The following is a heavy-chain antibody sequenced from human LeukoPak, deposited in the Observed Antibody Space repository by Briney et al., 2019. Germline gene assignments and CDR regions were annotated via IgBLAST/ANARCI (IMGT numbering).Heavy chain of an antibody. CDR1: GGFISSSSYY. J-gene: IGHJ6*03. CDR2: IYHSGST. V-gene: IGHV4-39*07. Sequence: PSETLSLTCTVSGGFISSSSYYWGWIRQPPGKGLEWIVSIYHSGSTYYNPSLKSRVTISVDTSKNQFSLKLSSVTAADAAVYYCASAYYYDSSGYPYYYYMDVWGKGTTITVSS. D-gene: IGHD3-22*01. CDR3: ASAYYYDSSGYPYYYYMDV.